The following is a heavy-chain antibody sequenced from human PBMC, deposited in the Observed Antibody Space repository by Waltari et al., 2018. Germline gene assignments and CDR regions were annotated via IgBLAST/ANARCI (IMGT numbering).Heavy chain of an antibody. D-gene: IGHD5-12*01. CDR2: IKQDGSEK. CDR3: ARVSSGYDR. Sequence: EVQLVESGGGLVQPGGSLRLSCAASGFTFSSYCMSWVRQAPGKGLEWVANIKQDGSEKYYVDSVKGRFTISRDNAKNSLYLQMNSLRAEDTAVYYCARVSSGYDRWGQGTLVTVSS. J-gene: IGHJ5*02. V-gene: IGHV3-7*01. CDR1: GFTFSSYC.